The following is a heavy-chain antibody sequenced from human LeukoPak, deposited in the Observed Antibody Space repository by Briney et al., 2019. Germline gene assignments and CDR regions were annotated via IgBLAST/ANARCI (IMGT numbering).Heavy chain of an antibody. CDR3: SGHSNTWEYIDY. CDR1: GDSVISSSYY. D-gene: IGHD1-26*01. Sequence: SETLSLTCTVSGDSVISSSYYWGWIRQPPGKGLEWIGSIYYSGTTYYSPSLKSRVTISVDTSKNQFSLKLSSVTATDTAVYYCSGHSNTWEYIDYWGQGTLVTVSS. J-gene: IGHJ4*02. CDR2: IYYSGTT. V-gene: IGHV4-39*01.